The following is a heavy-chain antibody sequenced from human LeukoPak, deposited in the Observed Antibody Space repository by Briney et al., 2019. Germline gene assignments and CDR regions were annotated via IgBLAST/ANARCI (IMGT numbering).Heavy chain of an antibody. CDR3: ARHDNRGYYSLHY. D-gene: IGHD3-22*01. J-gene: IGHJ4*02. V-gene: IGHV4-59*08. CDR1: GASISDYY. CDR2: GHYTGSS. Sequence: SETLSLTCTVSGASISDYYWSWIRHPPGKGLEWIGFGHYTGSSNYNPSLKSRVTTSVDTSKSQFSLKLISVTAADTAVYYCARHDNRGYYSLHYWGQGALVTVSS.